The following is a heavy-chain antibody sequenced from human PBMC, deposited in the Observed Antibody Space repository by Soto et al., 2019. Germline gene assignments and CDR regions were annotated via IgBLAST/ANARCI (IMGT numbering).Heavy chain of an antibody. CDR3: TSRATMVRAVWYYYGMHV. D-gene: IGHD3-10*01. V-gene: IGHV4-34*01. CDR2: INHSGST. J-gene: IGHJ6*02. CDR1: GGSFSGYY. Sequence: PSETLSLTCAVYGGSFSGYYWSWIRQPPGKGLEWIGEINHSGSTNYNPSLKSRVTISVDTSKNQFSLKLSSVTAADTAVYYCTSRATMVRAVWYYYGMHVWRHGPPVTVS.